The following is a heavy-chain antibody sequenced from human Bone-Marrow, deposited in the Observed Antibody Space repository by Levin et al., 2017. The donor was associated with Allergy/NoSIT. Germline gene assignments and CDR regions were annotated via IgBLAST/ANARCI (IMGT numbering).Heavy chain of an antibody. V-gene: IGHV4-39*01. J-gene: IGHJ5*02. Sequence: KASETLSLTCTVSGGSIRGSSDYWVWIRQPPGKGLEWIGTMYYGGSIFYNPSLQSRVTISTDTSDEQFSLRLTSVTAADTAFYFCARHKAAEGFSSSFYGSDTWGQGTLVTVSS. CDR3: ARHKAAEGFSSSFYGSDT. CDR1: GGSIRGSSDY. D-gene: IGHD2-2*01. CDR2: MYYGGSI.